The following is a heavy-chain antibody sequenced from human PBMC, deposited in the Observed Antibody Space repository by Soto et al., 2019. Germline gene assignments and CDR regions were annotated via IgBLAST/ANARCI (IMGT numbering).Heavy chain of an antibody. CDR2: INSDGSST. CDR3: ARDLAYDYIWGSYRPPYYMDV. Sequence: GGSLRLSCAASGFTFSSYWMHWVRQAPGKGLVWVSRINSDGSSTSYADSVKGRFTISRDNAKNTLYLQMNSLRAEDTAVYYCARDLAYDYIWGSYRPPYYMDVWGKGTTVTVSS. V-gene: IGHV3-74*01. D-gene: IGHD3-16*02. CDR1: GFTFSSYW. J-gene: IGHJ6*03.